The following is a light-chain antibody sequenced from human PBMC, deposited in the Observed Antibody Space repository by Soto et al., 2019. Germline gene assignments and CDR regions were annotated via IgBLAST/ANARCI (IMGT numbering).Light chain of an antibody. J-gene: IGKJ1*01. V-gene: IGKV3-20*01. CDR3: QQYGSSPET. CDR2: GAS. Sequence: EIVLTQSPGTLSVSLGDRATLSCRASQSISSDVAWYQQKPGQSPRLLIYGASSRATGIPDRFSGSGSGTDFTLTISRLEPEDFAVYYCQQYGSSPETFGQGTKVDIK. CDR1: QSISSD.